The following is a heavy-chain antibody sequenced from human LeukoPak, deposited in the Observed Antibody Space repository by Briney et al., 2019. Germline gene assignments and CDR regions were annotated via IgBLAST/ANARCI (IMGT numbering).Heavy chain of an antibody. D-gene: IGHD5-18*01. Sequence: SETLSLTCAVYGGSFSGYYWSWIRQPPGKGLEWIGEINHSGSTNYNPSLKSRVTISVDTSKNQFSLKLSSVTAADTAVYYCARGNFGYSYGYFDYWGLGTLVTVSS. CDR2: INHSGST. J-gene: IGHJ4*02. CDR1: GGSFSGYY. CDR3: ARGNFGYSYGYFDY. V-gene: IGHV4-34*01.